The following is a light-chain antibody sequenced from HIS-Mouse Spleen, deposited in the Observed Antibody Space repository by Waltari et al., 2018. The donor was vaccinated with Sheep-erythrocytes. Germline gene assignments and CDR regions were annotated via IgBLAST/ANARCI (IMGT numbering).Light chain of an antibody. Sequence: QSVLTQPPSVSGAPGQRVTISCTGSSSNIGAGYDVHWYQQLPGTAPKLIFYGNSNRPSGVPDRFSGSKSGTSASLAITGLQAEDEADYYCQSYDSSLSGYVVFGGGTKLTVL. J-gene: IGLJ2*01. V-gene: IGLV1-40*01. CDR3: QSYDSSLSGYVV. CDR2: GNS. CDR1: SSNIGAGYD.